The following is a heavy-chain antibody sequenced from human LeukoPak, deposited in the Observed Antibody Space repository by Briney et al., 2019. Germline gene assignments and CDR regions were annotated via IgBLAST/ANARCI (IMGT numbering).Heavy chain of an antibody. V-gene: IGHV3-23*01. CDR3: AKWGDYDVLTCYYVTDY. Sequence: GASLRLSCAASGFTFSNYAMSWVRQAPGKGLEWVSAITGSGGNTYYADSVKGRFTISRDNSKNTVFLLMNSLRAEDTAVYYCAKWGDYDVLTCYYVTDYWGQGTLVTVSS. D-gene: IGHD3-9*01. CDR2: ITGSGGNT. J-gene: IGHJ4*02. CDR1: GFTFSNYA.